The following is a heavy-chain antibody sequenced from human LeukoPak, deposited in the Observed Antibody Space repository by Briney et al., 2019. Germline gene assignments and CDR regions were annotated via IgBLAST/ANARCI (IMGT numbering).Heavy chain of an antibody. D-gene: IGHD1-26*01. J-gene: IGHJ5*02. CDR3: ARAKGLAGSYLDNWFDP. CDR1: GFSFRRYD. Sequence: GGSLRLSCAASGFSFRRYDMHWVRQAPGKGLEWVAATSYDGTSELYAGFVKGRFSISRDNSRNTLSLQMDTLRPEDTAIYYCARAKGLAGSYLDNWFDPWGQGTRVIVSS. V-gene: IGHV3-30*04. CDR2: TSYDGTSE.